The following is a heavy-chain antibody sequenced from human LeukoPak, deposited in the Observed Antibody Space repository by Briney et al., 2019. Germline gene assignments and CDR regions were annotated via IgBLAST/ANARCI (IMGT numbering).Heavy chain of an antibody. J-gene: IGHJ3*02. CDR2: ISGSGGRT. V-gene: IGHV3-23*01. CDR3: AKEGDAFDI. CDR1: GFTFSSYA. Sequence: GGSLRLSCAASGFTFSSYAMSCVRQAPGKGLEWVSAISGSGGRTYYAASVKGRFTISRVTSKNRLYLQINSLRAEDTGVYYCAKEGDAFDIWGQGTMVTVSS.